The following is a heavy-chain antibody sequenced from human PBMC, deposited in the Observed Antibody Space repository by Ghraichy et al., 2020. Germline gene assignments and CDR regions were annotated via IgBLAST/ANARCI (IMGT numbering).Heavy chain of an antibody. CDR3: ARGSPRWLALYNWFDP. CDR2: ISPYNGNT. D-gene: IGHD6-19*01. V-gene: IGHV1-18*01. Sequence: ASVKVSCKASGDTFITYDITWVRQTPGQGYEWMGAISPYNGNTNYAQKFQGRVTMTTDTSTSTAYMDLRDLRSDDTAIYYCARGSPRWLALYNWFDPWGQGTLVTVSS. J-gene: IGHJ5*02. CDR1: GDTFITYD.